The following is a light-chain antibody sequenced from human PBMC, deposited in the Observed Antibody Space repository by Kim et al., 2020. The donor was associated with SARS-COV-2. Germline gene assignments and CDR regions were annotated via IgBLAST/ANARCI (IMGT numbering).Light chain of an antibody. J-gene: IGLJ3*02. CDR1: KLGDKY. Sequence: VPPGQTASITCSGDKLGDKYACWYQQKPGQSPVLVIYQDSKRPSGIPERFSGSNSGNTATLTISGTQAMDEADYYCQAWDSSTAVFGGGTQLTVL. CDR3: QAWDSSTAV. V-gene: IGLV3-1*01. CDR2: QDS.